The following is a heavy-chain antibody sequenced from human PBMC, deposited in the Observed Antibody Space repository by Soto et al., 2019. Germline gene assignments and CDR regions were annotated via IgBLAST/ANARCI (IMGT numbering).Heavy chain of an antibody. V-gene: IGHV5-51*01. D-gene: IGHD3-16*01. J-gene: IGHJ5*02. CDR2: IYPGDSDT. Sequence: GESVKISCKGSGYSFTSYWIGWVRQMPGKGLEWMGIIYPGDSDTRYSPSFQGQVTISADKSISTAYLQWSSLKASDTAMYYRARHNAPGPYDYVYSWFDPWGHVTLVTVSS. CDR1: GYSFTSYW. CDR3: ARHNAPGPYDYVYSWFDP.